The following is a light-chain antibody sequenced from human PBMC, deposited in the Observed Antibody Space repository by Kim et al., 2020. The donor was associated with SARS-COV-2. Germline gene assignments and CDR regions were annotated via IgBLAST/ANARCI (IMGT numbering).Light chain of an antibody. V-gene: IGKV3-15*01. Sequence: EIVMTQSPANLSVSPGERATLSCRASQSVLTDLAWYQQKPGQAPRLLIYAASTRATGVPARFSGSGSGTEFTLTISSLQSEDFAVYFCQQYYNRPPCTFGQGTKLEI. CDR2: AAS. CDR3: QQYYNRPPCT. CDR1: QSVLTD. J-gene: IGKJ2*02.